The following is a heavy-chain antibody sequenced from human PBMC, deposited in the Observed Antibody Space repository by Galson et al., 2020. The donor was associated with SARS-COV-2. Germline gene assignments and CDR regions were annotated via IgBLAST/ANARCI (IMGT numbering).Heavy chain of an antibody. CDR1: GSTVSSNF. CDR2: LYTGGST. J-gene: IGHJ6*02. V-gene: IGHV3-66*01. D-gene: IGHD3-22*01. Sequence: TGGSLRLSCAVSGSTVSSNFMSWVRQAQGKGLEWVAYLYTGGSTYYADSVKGRFTISRDNSRNTVSLQMNSLRHDDSAVYYCASMDGDGYYCYPMDVWGQGTTVTVSS. CDR3: ASMDGDGYYCYPMDV.